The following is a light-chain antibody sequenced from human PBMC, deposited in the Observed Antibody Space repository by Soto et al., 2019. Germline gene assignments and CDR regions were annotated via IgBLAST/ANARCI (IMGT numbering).Light chain of an antibody. CDR3: LQDYNYPWT. V-gene: IGKV1-6*01. Sequence: AIQMTQSPSSLSASVGDRVTITCRASQGIKNDLGWYQQKPGKAPKLLIYATSSLQSGVPSRFSGSGSGTDFTLTISSLQPEDFATYYCLQDYNYPWTFGQGTKVEIK. CDR2: ATS. CDR1: QGIKND. J-gene: IGKJ1*01.